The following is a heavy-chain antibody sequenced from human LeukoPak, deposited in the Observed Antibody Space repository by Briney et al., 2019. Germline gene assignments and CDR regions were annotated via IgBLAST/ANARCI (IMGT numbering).Heavy chain of an antibody. V-gene: IGHV4-30-4*08. CDR1: GGSISSGDYY. J-gene: IGHJ4*02. CDR2: IYYSGST. D-gene: IGHD6-19*01. CDR3: ASRIIAVAGMFVY. Sequence: SETLSLTCTFSGGSISSGDYYWSWIRQPPGKGLEWIGYIYYSGSTYYNPSLESRVTISVDTSKNQFSLKLSSVTAADTAVYYCASRIIAVAGMFVYWGQGTLVTVSS.